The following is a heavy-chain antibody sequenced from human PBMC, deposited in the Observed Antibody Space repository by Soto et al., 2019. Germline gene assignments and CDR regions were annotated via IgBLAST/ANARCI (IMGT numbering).Heavy chain of an antibody. J-gene: IGHJ4*02. D-gene: IGHD2-2*02. Sequence: QVQLRQSGPGLVKPSGTLSLTCAVSGGSISSTNWWSWVRQSPGKGLEWIGEMYHSGSTNYNPSLRGRVTTSGDKSNNQFSLKIRSVTAADTAIYYCATLPPRIELTILPIPTWGQGTLVTVSS. V-gene: IGHV4-4*02. CDR3: ATLPPRIELTILPIPT. CDR2: MYHSGST. CDR1: GGSISSTNW.